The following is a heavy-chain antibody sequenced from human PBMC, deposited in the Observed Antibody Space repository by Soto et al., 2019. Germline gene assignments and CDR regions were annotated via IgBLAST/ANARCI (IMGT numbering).Heavy chain of an antibody. CDR3: ARDPRGYYYGMDV. CDR1: GGSISSGGYY. CDR2: IYYSGST. D-gene: IGHD5-12*01. J-gene: IGHJ6*02. V-gene: IGHV4-31*03. Sequence: PSETLSLTCTVSGGSISSGGYYWSWIRQHPGKGLEWIGYIYYSGSTYYNPSLKSRVTISVDTSKNQFSLKLSSVTAADTAVYYCARDPRGYYYGMDVWGQGTTVTVSS.